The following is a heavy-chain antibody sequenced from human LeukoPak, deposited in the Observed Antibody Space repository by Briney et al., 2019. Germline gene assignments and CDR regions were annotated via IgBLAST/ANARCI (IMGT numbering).Heavy chain of an antibody. Sequence: PSQTLSLTCAVSGGSISSGAYSWSWIRQPPGKGLEWIGYIYHSGSTYYNPSLKSRVTISVDTSKNQFSLKLSSVTAADTAVYYCARTGAARREDYWGQGTLVTVSS. CDR3: ARTGAARREDY. J-gene: IGHJ4*02. CDR2: IYHSGST. V-gene: IGHV4-30-4*07. D-gene: IGHD2-15*01. CDR1: GGSISSGAYS.